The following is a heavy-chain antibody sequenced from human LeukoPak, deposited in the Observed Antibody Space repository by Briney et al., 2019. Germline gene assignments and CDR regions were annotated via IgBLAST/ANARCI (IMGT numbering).Heavy chain of an antibody. CDR2: ISAYNGNT. Sequence: ASVKVSCKASGYTFTSYGISWVRQAPGQVLEWMGWISAYNGNTNYAQKLQGRVTMTTDTSTSTAHMELRSLRSDDTAVYYCARDGPIVGATNFDYWGQGTLVTVSS. J-gene: IGHJ4*02. V-gene: IGHV1-18*01. CDR3: ARDGPIVGATNFDY. CDR1: GYTFTSYG. D-gene: IGHD1-26*01.